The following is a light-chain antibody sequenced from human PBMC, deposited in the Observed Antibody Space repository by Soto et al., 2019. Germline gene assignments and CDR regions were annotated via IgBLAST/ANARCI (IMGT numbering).Light chain of an antibody. CDR3: QSYDNILSGPL. J-gene: IGLJ3*02. CDR1: GSNVGASYD. V-gene: IGLV1-40*01. CDR2: KNN. Sequence: QSVLTQPPSVSGAPGQTITMSCTGSGSNVGASYDVHWYQVLPGAGPRLLIYKNNNRPSGVPDRFSGSKSGTSASLAITGLRAEDEADYYCQSYDNILSGPLFGGWTQLTVL.